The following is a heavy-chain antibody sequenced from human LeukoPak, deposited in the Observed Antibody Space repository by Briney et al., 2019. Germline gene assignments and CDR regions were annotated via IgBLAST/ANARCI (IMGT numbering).Heavy chain of an antibody. J-gene: IGHJ6*02. V-gene: IGHV2-70*01. D-gene: IGHD3-10*01. CDR2: IDWDDDK. CDR1: GSSLSTSGMC. Sequence: SGPTLVNPTQTLTLTCTFSGSSLSTSGMCVSWIRQPPGKALEWLALIDWDDDKYYSTSLKTRLTISKDTSKNQVVLTMTNMDPVDTATYYCARIRYYGSGSHYGMDVWGQGTTVTVSS. CDR3: ARIRYYGSGSHYGMDV.